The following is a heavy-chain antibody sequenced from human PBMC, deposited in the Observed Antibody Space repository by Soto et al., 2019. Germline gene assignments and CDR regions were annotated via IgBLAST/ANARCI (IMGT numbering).Heavy chain of an antibody. CDR3: ARDGGRSGSIAARWAY. CDR2: IIPIFGTA. J-gene: IGHJ4*02. D-gene: IGHD6-6*01. V-gene: IGHV1-69*12. CDR1: GGTFSSYA. Sequence: QVQLVQSGGEVKKPGSSGKVSWKASGGTFSSYAISWVRQAPGQGPEWMGGIIPIFGTANYAQKFQGRVTITADDATSTAYMEVSSLRSEDTAGYYCARDGGRSGSIAARWAYWGQGTLVTVSS.